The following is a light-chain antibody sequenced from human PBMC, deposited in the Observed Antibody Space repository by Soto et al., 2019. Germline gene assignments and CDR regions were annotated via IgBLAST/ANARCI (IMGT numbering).Light chain of an antibody. CDR2: KAS. Sequence: AIRMTQSPSSLSASTGDRVTITWGASQGISSYLAWYQQKPGKAPKLLIYKASSLESGVPSRFSGSGSGTEFTLTISSLQPDDFATYYCQQYNSYPITFGQGTRLEIK. CDR3: QQYNSYPIT. V-gene: IGKV1-8*01. J-gene: IGKJ5*01. CDR1: QGISSY.